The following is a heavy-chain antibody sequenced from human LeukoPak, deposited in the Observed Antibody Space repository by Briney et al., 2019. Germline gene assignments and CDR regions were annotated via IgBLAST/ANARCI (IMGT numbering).Heavy chain of an antibody. CDR2: IIPIFGTA. CDR3: ARSLDFPSWFDP. V-gene: IGHV1-69*01. Sequence: SVKVSCKASGGTFSSYAIRWVRQAPGQGLEWMGGIIPIFGTANYAQKFQGRVTITADESTSTAYMELSSLRSEDTAVYYCARSLDFPSWFDPWAREPWSPSPQ. J-gene: IGHJ5*02. CDR1: GGTFSSYA.